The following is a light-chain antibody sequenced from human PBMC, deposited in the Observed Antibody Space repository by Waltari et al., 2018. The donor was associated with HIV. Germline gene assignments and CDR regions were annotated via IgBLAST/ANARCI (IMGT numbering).Light chain of an antibody. Sequence: QSALTQSRSVSGSPGQSITISCTGTSNDVGAYNYVSWYQQHPGRAPKLLIFDLTKRPSGLPDRFSVSKSGTSTSLVITGLQAEDEADYYCQSYDTGLSASVFGGGTKLTVL. V-gene: IGLV2-11*01. CDR2: DLT. CDR3: QSYDTGLSASV. CDR1: SNDVGAYNY. J-gene: IGLJ3*02.